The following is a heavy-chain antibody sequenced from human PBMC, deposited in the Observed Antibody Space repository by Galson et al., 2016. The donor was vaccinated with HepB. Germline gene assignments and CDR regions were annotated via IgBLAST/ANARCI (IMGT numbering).Heavy chain of an antibody. CDR3: AREQGETYFFDY. V-gene: IGHV1-46*04. Sequence: SVKVSCKAFGYTFTNYYLHWVRQAPGQGPEWMGTFRPSSGGTTYAQKLQGRVTMTGDTSTNTVYMELSSLRSEDTAVYYCAREQGETYFFDYWGQGTLVTVSS. CDR2: FRPSSGGT. J-gene: IGHJ4*02. CDR1: GYTFTNYY. D-gene: IGHD2-21*01.